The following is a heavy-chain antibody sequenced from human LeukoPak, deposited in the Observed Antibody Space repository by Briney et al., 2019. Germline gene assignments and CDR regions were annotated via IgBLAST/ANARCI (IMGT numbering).Heavy chain of an antibody. CDR2: IYPGDSDT. Sequence: GESLKISCKGSGYSFTSYWIGWVRQMPGKGLEWMGIIYPGDSDTRYSPSFQGQVTISADKSISTAYLQWSSLKASDTAMYDCARLAGWYAPGYYFDYWGQGTLVTVSS. D-gene: IGHD2-2*01. V-gene: IGHV5-51*01. CDR1: GYSFTSYW. J-gene: IGHJ4*02. CDR3: ARLAGWYAPGYYFDY.